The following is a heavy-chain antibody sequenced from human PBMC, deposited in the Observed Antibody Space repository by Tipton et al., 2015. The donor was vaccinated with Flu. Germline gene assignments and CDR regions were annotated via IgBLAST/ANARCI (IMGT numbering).Heavy chain of an antibody. J-gene: IGHJ4*02. D-gene: IGHD6-13*01. CDR3: VRVSADGTFDN. V-gene: IGHV3-48*04. CDR2: ITSSSSTI. Sequence: SLRLSCAASGFTFSTYSMNWVRQAPGRGLDWVSYITSSSSTIYYADSVKGRFTISRDNAKNSLYLQMNSLRAEDTAIYYCVRVSADGTFDNWGQGTLVTVSS. CDR1: GFTFSTYS.